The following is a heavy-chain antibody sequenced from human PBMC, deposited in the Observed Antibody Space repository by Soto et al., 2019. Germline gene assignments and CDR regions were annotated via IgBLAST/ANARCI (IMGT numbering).Heavy chain of an antibody. CDR3: AKDRVESGLGEVDY. CDR1: GFTFSTNG. CDR2: ISYDGSNK. J-gene: IGHJ4*02. D-gene: IGHD3-16*01. V-gene: IGHV3-30*18. Sequence: QVQLVESGGGVVQPGRSLRLSCAASGFTFSTNGMHWVRQAPGKGLEWVAVISYDGSNKYYGDSVKGRLTISRDNSKNTLYLQMNSVRAEDTAVYYCAKDRVESGLGEVDYWGQGTLVTVSS.